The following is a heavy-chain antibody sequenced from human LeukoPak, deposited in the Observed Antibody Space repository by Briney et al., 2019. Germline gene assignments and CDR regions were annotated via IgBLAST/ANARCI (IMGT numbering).Heavy chain of an antibody. D-gene: IGHD3-3*01. CDR1: GYTFTSYG. J-gene: IGHJ4*02. CDR2: ISAYNGNT. V-gene: IGHV1-18*01. Sequence: ASVKVSCKASGYTFTSYGISWVRQAPGQGLEWMGWISAYNGNTNYAQKLQGRVTMTTDTSTSTAYMELRSLRSDDTAVYYCARDDGYDFCSGYYARWGQGTLVTVSS. CDR3: ARDDGYDFCSGYYAR.